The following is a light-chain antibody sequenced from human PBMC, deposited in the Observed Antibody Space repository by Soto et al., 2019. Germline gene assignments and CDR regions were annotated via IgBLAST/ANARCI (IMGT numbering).Light chain of an antibody. CDR2: DAS. CDR3: SSYTSSSKKV. CDR1: SSDVGGYNY. V-gene: IGLV2-14*01. Sequence: QSALTQPASVSGSPGQSITISCTGTSSDVGGYNYVSWYQQHPGKAPKLMIYDASNRPSGVSNRFSGSKSGNTASLTISGLQAEDEADYYCSSYTSSSKKVFGGGTKLTVL. J-gene: IGLJ3*02.